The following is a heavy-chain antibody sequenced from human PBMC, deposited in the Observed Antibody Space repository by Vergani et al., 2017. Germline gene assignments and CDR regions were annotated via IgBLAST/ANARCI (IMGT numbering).Heavy chain of an antibody. V-gene: IGHV3-64D*06. Sequence: EVQLVESGGGLVQPGGSLRLSCSASGFTFSSYAMHWVRQAPGKGLEYVSAISSNGGSTYYADSVKGRFTISRDNSKNTLYLQMSSLRAEDTAVYYCVKDSRYYGSGSDWLPEYWGQGGLVTV. CDR2: ISSNGGST. CDR3: VKDSRYYGSGSDWLPEY. CDR1: GFTFSSYA. D-gene: IGHD3-10*01. J-gene: IGHJ4*02.